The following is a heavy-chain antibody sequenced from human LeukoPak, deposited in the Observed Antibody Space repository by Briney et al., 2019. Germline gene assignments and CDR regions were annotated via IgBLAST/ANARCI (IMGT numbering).Heavy chain of an antibody. CDR1: GFNFGDYA. CDR3: AKGGCSSSSCHVDY. V-gene: IGHV3-9*01. J-gene: IGHJ4*02. Sequence: PGGSLRLSCAASGFNFGDYAMHWVRQAPGKGLEWVSGIGWNSGSIAYADSVKGRFTISRDNAKNSLYLQMNSLRVEDTALYYCAKGGCSSSSCHVDYWGQGTLVTVSS. D-gene: IGHD2-2*01. CDR2: IGWNSGSI.